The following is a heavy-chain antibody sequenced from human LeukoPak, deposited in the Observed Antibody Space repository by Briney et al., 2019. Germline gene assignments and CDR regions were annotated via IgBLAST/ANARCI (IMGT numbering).Heavy chain of an antibody. D-gene: IGHD3-10*01. CDR2: IKQDGSEK. CDR1: GFTFSSYW. J-gene: IGHJ3*02. CDR3: ARVGRRVQGVITTLQWAFDI. Sequence: GGSLRLSCAASGFTFSSYWMSWVRQAPGKGLEWVANIKQDGSEKYYVDSVKGRFTISRDNAKNSLYLQMNSLRAEDTAVYYCARVGRRVQGVITTLQWAFDIWGQGTIVTVSS. V-gene: IGHV3-7*01.